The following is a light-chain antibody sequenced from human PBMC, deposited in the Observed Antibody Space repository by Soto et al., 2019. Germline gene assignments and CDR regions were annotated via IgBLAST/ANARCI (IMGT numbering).Light chain of an antibody. V-gene: IGKV3-20*01. CDR1: QNVASAY. CDR3: QQYAKSRWT. CDR2: GSS. J-gene: IGKJ1*01. Sequence: EIVLTQSPGTLSLSPWERATLSCRASQNVASAYLAWYQHKPGQAPRLLIYGSSSRAVGVPDRISGSGSGTDFTLAISRLEPEDFAVYYCQQYAKSRWTFGQGTKVEAK.